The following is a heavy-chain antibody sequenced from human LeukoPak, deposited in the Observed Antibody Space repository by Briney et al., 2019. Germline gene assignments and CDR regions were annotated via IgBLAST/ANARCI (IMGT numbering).Heavy chain of an antibody. J-gene: IGHJ4*02. CDR2: ISNSGSTM. Sequence: PGGSLRLSCAASGFTFRNYELNWVRQAPGKGLEWISYISNSGSTMYYADSVRGRFTISRDNARNSPYLQMNSLRAEDTAVYYCARADMAVVPVFDYWGQGTLVTVSS. CDR1: GFTFRNYE. V-gene: IGHV3-48*03. CDR3: ARADMAVVPVFDY. D-gene: IGHD6-19*01.